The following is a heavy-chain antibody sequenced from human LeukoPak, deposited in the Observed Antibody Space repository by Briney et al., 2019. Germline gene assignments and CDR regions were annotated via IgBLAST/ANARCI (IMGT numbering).Heavy chain of an antibody. CDR2: MNPNSGNT. CDR3: ARDRSSGSYGYYFDY. J-gene: IGHJ4*02. CDR1: GYTFTSYD. Sequence: AAVKVSCKASGYTFTSYDINWVRQATEQGLEWMGWMNPNSGNTGYAQKFQGRVTMTRDTSTSTVYMELSSLRSEDTAVYYCARDRSSGSYGYYFDYWGQGTLVTVSS. V-gene: IGHV1-8*02. D-gene: IGHD1-26*01.